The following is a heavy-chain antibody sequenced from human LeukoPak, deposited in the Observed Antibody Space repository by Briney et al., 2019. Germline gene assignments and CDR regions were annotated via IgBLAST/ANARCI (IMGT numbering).Heavy chain of an antibody. CDR2: ISYDGSNK. Sequence: GGSLRLSCAASGFTFSSYAMHWVRQAPGKGLEWVAVISYDGSNKYYADSVKGRFTISRDNSKNTLYLQMNSLRAEDTAVYYCARASVTDPFDTWGQGTMVTVSS. CDR1: GFTFSSYA. CDR3: ARASVTDPFDT. J-gene: IGHJ3*02. V-gene: IGHV3-30-3*01. D-gene: IGHD3-16*02.